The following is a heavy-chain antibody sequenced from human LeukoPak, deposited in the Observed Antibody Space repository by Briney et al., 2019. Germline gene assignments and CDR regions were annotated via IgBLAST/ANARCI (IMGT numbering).Heavy chain of an antibody. V-gene: IGHV4-38-2*01. D-gene: IGHD3-22*01. CDR3: ARVLIPDTYYYDSSGYNVFDY. CDR1: GYFISSGHY. CDR2: IYHSGST. J-gene: IGHJ4*02. Sequence: ASETLSLTCAVSGYFISSGHYWGWIRQPPGKGLEWIGSIYHSGSTYYNPSLKSRVTISVDTSKNQFSLKLSSVTAADTAVYYCARVLIPDTYYYDSSGYNVFDYWGQGTLVTVSS.